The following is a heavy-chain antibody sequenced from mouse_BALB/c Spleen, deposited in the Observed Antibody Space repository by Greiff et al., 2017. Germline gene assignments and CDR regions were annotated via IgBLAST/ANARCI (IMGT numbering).Heavy chain of an antibody. CDR2: INPYNDGT. Sequence: EVQLVESGPELVKPGASVKMSCKASGYTFTSYVMHWVKQKPGQGLEWIGYINPYNDGTKYNEKFKGKATLTSDKSSSTAYMELSSLTSEDSAVYYCAREGGFYGYYAMDYWGQGTSVTVSS. J-gene: IGHJ4*01. D-gene: IGHD1-1*01. CDR1: GYTFTSYV. V-gene: IGHV1-14*01. CDR3: AREGGFYGYYAMDY.